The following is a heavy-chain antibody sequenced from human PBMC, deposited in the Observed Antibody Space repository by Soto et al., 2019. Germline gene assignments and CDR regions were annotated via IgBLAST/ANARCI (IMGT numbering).Heavy chain of an antibody. CDR1: GFTFDNYA. V-gene: IGHV3-9*01. Sequence: EVHLMESGGGWVQPGRSLRLSCAASGFTFDNYAMHWVRQAPGKGLEWVSGISWNSGNIGYADSVKGRFTIARDNAKTSLYLEMISLRAEDTALYYCAKSLKIFGLATTRSGPLDSWGQGALVTVSS. J-gene: IGHJ4*02. CDR2: ISWNSGNI. D-gene: IGHD3-3*01. CDR3: AKSLKIFGLATTRSGPLDS.